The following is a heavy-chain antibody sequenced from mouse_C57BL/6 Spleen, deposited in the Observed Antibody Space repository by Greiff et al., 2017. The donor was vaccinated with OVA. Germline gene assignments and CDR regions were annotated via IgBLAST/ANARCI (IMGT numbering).Heavy chain of an antibody. CDR2: IHPNSGST. D-gene: IGHD1-1*01. J-gene: IGHJ2*01. CDR3: ARSTITTVVATFDY. CDR1: GYTFTSYW. Sequence: VQLQQPGAELVKPGASVTLSCKASGYTFTSYWMHWVKQRPGQGLEWIGMIHPNSGSTNYNEKFKSKATLTVDKSSSTAYMQLSSLTSEVSAVYYCARSTITTVVATFDYWGQGTTLTVSS. V-gene: IGHV1-64*01.